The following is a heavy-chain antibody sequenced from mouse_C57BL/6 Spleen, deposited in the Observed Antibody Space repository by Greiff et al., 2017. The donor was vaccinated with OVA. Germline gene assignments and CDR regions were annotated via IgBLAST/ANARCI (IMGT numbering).Heavy chain of an antibody. V-gene: IGHV1-78*01. D-gene: IGHD1-1*01. CDR2: IYPRDGST. Sequence: VQLQQSDAELVKPGASVKISCKVSGYTFTDHTIHWMKQRPEQGLEWIGYIYPRDGSTKYNEKFKGKATLTADKSSSTAYMQLNSLTSEDSAVYFCARERDYYGSSYSDWYFDVWGTGTTVTVSS. J-gene: IGHJ1*03. CDR3: ARERDYYGSSYSDWYFDV. CDR1: GYTFTDHT.